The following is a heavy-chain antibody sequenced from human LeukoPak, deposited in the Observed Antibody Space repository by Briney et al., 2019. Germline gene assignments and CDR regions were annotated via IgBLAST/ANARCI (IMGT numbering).Heavy chain of an antibody. Sequence: PSETLSLTCTVSGGSISSYYWSWIRQPPGKGLEWIGSIYYSGSTYYNPSLKSRVTISVDTSKNQFSLKLSSVTAADTAVYYCARGRRYCSSTSCFYWYFDLWGRGTLVTVSS. CDR3: ARGRRYCSSTSCFYWYFDL. J-gene: IGHJ2*01. CDR1: GGSISSYY. CDR2: IYYSGST. D-gene: IGHD2-2*01. V-gene: IGHV4-59*12.